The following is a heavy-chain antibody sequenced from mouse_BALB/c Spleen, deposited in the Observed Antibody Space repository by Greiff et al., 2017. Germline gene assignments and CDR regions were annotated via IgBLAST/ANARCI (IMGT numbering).Heavy chain of an antibody. CDR1: GYSITSDYA. CDR3: AGERGGYPYWYFDV. Sequence: EVKLVESGPGLVKPSQSLSLTCTVTGYSITSDYAWNWIRQYPGNKLEWMGYISYSGSTSYNPSLKSRISITRDTSKNQFFLQLNSVTTEDTTTYYGAGERGGYPYWYFDVWGAGTTVTVSS. V-gene: IGHV3-2*02. CDR2: ISYSGST. J-gene: IGHJ1*01. D-gene: IGHD2-2*01.